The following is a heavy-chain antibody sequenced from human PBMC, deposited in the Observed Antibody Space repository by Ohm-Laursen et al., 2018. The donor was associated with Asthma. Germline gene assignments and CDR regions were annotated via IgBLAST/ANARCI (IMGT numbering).Heavy chain of an antibody. J-gene: IGHJ4*02. D-gene: IGHD4-17*01. V-gene: IGHV4-31*03. CDR3: ARVHARTTVTYYFDY. CDR2: IYYSGST. Sequence: TLSLTCTVSGDSISTEGYFWTWIRQRPGKGLEWIGYIYYSGSTYYNPSLKSRVTISVDTSKNQFSLKLSSVTAADTAVYYCARVHARTTVTYYFDYWGQGTLVTVSS. CDR1: GDSISTEGYF.